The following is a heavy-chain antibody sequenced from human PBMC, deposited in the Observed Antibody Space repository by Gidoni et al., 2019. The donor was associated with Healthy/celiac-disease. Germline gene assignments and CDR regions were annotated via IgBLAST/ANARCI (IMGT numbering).Heavy chain of an antibody. J-gene: IGHJ4*02. Sequence: QVQLQESGPGLVKPSQTLSLTCTVPGGSISSGGYYWSWIRQHPGKGLEWIGYIYYSGSTYYNPSLKSRVTISVDTSKNQFSLKLSSVTAADTAVYYCAREVTGSGYFDYWGQGTLVTVSS. V-gene: IGHV4-31*03. D-gene: IGHD3-10*01. CDR2: IYYSGST. CDR1: GGSISSGGYY. CDR3: AREVTGSGYFDY.